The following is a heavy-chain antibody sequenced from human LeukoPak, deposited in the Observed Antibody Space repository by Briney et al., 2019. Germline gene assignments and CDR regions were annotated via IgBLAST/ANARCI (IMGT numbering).Heavy chain of an antibody. CDR3: ARRGGVGIGGRPSYYYYMDV. CDR1: GGFIDSYY. J-gene: IGHJ6*03. Sequence: SEPQSLTCTFSGGFIDSYYWSWIRQPPGGGVEWIGYIHSSGSANYNPSLKSRVTMSVDASKNQFSVKLSSVTAADTAVYYCARRGGVGIGGRPSYYYYMDVWGKGTTVTVSS. V-gene: IGHV4-4*09. CDR2: IHSSGSA. D-gene: IGHD6-6*01.